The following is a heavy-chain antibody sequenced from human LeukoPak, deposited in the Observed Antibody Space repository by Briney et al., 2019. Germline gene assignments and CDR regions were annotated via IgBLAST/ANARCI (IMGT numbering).Heavy chain of an antibody. V-gene: IGHV1-69*02. CDR2: IIPILGIA. Sequence: SVKVSCKASGGTFSSYTISWVRQAPGQGLEWMGRIIPILGIANYAQKFQGRVTITADKSTSTAYMELSSLRSEDTAVYYCARVALTTPNWFDPWGQGTLVTVSS. J-gene: IGHJ5*02. D-gene: IGHD4-11*01. CDR3: ARVALTTPNWFDP. CDR1: GGTFSSYT.